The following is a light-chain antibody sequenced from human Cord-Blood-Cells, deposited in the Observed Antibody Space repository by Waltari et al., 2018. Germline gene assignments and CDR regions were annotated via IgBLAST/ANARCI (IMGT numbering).Light chain of an antibody. CDR2: DAS. V-gene: IGKV3-11*01. Sequence: EIVLTQSPATLSLSPGERPTLPCRASQSVSSYLAWYQQKPGQAPRLRIYDASNRATGIPARFSGSGSGTDFTLTISSLEPEDFAVYYCQQRSNWPPLTFGGGTKVEIK. CDR3: QQRSNWPPLT. J-gene: IGKJ4*01. CDR1: QSVSSY.